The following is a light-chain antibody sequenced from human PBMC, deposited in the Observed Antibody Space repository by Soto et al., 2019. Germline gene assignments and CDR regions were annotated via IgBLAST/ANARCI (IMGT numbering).Light chain of an antibody. CDR3: QXRSNWPPMYT. CDR1: QSVSSY. V-gene: IGKV3-11*01. J-gene: IGKJ2*01. CDR2: DAS. Sequence: EIVLTQSPATLSLSPGERATLSCRASQSVSSYLAWYQQKPGQAPRLLIYDASNRATGIPARFSGSGSGTDFTLTISSLEPEDFAVYYCQXRSNWPPMYTFGQGTKLEIK.